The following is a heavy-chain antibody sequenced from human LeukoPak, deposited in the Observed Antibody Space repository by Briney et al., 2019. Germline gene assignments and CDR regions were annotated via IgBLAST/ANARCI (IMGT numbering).Heavy chain of an antibody. J-gene: IGHJ4*02. V-gene: IGHV3-23*01. CDR2: ISGSGGST. CDR1: GFSFSSYG. D-gene: IGHD6-13*01. Sequence: GGSLRLSCAASGFSFSSYGMHWVRQAPGKGLEWVSAISGSGGSTYYADSVKGRFTISRDNSKNTLYLQMNSLRAEDTAVYYCAKDIGSSSIFDYWGQGTLVTVSS. CDR3: AKDIGSSSIFDY.